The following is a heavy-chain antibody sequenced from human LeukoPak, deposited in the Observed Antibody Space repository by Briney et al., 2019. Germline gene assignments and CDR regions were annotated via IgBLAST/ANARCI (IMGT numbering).Heavy chain of an antibody. CDR3: AKDWRTTVISGAFDI. V-gene: IGHV3-30*02. Sequence: GSLRLSCAASGFTFSSYGMHWVRQAPGKGLEWVAFIRYDGSNKYYADSVKGRFTISRDNAKNSLYLQMNSLRAEDTALYYCAKDWRTTVISGAFDIWGQGTMVTVSS. J-gene: IGHJ3*02. CDR1: GFTFSSYG. D-gene: IGHD4-17*01. CDR2: IRYDGSNK.